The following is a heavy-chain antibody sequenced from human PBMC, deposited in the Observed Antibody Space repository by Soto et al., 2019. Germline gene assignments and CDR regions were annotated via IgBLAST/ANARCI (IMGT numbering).Heavy chain of an antibody. J-gene: IGHJ6*03. D-gene: IGHD6-13*01. Sequence: SETLSLTCTVSGGSISSGGYYWSWIRQHPGKGLEWIGYIYYSGSTYYNPSLKSRVTISVDTSKNQFSLKLSSVTAADTAVYYCARDRGAAAGNYYYMDVWGKGTTVTVSS. CDR3: ARDRGAAAGNYYYMDV. CDR1: GGSISSGGYY. V-gene: IGHV4-31*03. CDR2: IYYSGST.